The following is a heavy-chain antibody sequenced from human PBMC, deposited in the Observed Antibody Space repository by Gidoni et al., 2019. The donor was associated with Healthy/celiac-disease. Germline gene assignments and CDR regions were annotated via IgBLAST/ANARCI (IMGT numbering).Heavy chain of an antibody. CDR2: IYYSGST. CDR3: ARRTDYGDFSYYFDY. V-gene: IGHV4-39*01. Sequence: QLQLQESGPGLVKPSETLSLTCTVSGGSISRSSYYWGWIRPPPGKGLEWIGSIYYSGSTYYNPSLKSRVTISVDTSKNQFSLKLSSVTAADTAVYYCARRTDYGDFSYYFDYWGQGTLVTVSS. J-gene: IGHJ4*02. CDR1: GGSISRSSYY. D-gene: IGHD4-17*01.